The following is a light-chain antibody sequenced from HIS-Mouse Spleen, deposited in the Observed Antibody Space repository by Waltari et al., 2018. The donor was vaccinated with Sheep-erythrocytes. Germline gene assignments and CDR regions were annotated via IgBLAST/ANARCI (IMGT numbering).Light chain of an antibody. Sequence: QSSLTQPRSVSGAPGQSLTIPCTRTGSDVGGYTYVSWYQQHPGKAPKLMIYDVSKRPSGVPDRFSGSKSGNTASLTISGLQAEDEDDYYCCSYSGSYNHVFATGTKVTVL. CDR3: CSYSGSYNHV. CDR1: GSDVGGYTY. J-gene: IGLJ1*01. V-gene: IGLV2-11*01. CDR2: DVS.